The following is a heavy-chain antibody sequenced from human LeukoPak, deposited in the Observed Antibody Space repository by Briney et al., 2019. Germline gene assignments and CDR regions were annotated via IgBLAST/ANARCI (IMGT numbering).Heavy chain of an antibody. V-gene: IGHV3-13*01. D-gene: IGHD1-26*01. CDR1: GFTVSSYA. CDR2: LGFAGDT. CDR3: ARQMQSHGNFDS. Sequence: GGSLRLSCAASGFTVSSYAMHWVRQPIGKGLEWVSALGFAGDTFYPGSVKGRFTISRENARNSLYLQMNSLRAEDTAMYYCARQMQSHGNFDSWGQGTLVTVSS. J-gene: IGHJ4*02.